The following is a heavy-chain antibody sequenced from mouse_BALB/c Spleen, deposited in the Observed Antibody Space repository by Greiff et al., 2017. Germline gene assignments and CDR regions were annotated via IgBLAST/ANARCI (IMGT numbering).Heavy chain of an antibody. J-gene: IGHJ1*01. Sequence: EVKLMESGGGLVKPGGSLKLSCAASGFTFSDYYMYWVRQTPEKRLEWVATISDGGSYTYYPDSVKGRFTISRDNAKNNLYLQMSSLKSEDTAMYYCARDRYWYFDVWGAGTTVTVSS. CDR3: ARDRYWYFDV. CDR1: GFTFSDYY. V-gene: IGHV5-4*02. CDR2: ISDGGSYT. D-gene: IGHD2-14*01.